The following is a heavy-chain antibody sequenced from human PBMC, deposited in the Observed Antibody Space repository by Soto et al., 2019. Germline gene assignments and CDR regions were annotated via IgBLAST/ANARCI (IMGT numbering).Heavy chain of an antibody. CDR3: ARIMLRVVVAAPFDY. CDR2: IGAYNGNT. J-gene: IGHJ4*02. Sequence: ASVKVSCKASGYTFTSYGISWVRQAPGQGLEWMGWIGAYNGNTNYAQKLQGRVTMTTDTSTSTAYMELRSLRSDDTAVYYCARIMLRVVVAAPFDYWGQGTLVTVSS. CDR1: GYTFTSYG. V-gene: IGHV1-18*01. D-gene: IGHD2-15*01.